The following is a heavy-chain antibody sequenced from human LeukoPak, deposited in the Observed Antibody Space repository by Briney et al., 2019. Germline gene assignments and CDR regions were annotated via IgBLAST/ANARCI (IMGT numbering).Heavy chain of an antibody. Sequence: GGSLRLSCAASGFTFSSYEMNWVRRAPGKGLEWVSYISSSGSTIYYADSVKGRFTISRDNAKNSLYLQMNSLRAEDTAVYYCASLMVRGVREYYMDVWGKGTTVTISS. D-gene: IGHD3-10*01. CDR3: ASLMVRGVREYYMDV. CDR1: GFTFSSYE. V-gene: IGHV3-48*03. J-gene: IGHJ6*03. CDR2: ISSSGSTI.